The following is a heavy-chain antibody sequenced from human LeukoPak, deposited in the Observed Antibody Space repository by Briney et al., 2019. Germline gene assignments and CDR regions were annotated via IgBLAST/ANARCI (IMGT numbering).Heavy chain of an antibody. V-gene: IGHV3-7*03. CDR1: GFVFSNYW. Sequence: GSLRLSCAASGFVFSNYWMTWVRQAPGKGLEWVASINDGGSGKYHVDSVKGRFTISRDNAQKSLYLEMHSLRAEDTAVYYCARAVTSTEGYWGQGTLVTVSS. D-gene: IGHD4-17*01. CDR3: ARAVTSTEGY. CDR2: INDGGSGK. J-gene: IGHJ4*02.